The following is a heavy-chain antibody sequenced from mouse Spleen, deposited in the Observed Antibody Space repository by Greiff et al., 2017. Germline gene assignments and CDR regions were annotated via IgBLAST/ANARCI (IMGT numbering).Heavy chain of an antibody. Sequence: EVKLVESGGGLVQPGGSLKLSCATSGFTFSDYYMYWVRQTPEKRLEWVAYISNGGGSTYYPDTVKGRFTISRDNAKNTLYLQMSRLKSEDTAMYYCATRGVYGNYAWFAYWGQGTLVTVSA. CDR1: GFTFSDYY. V-gene: IGHV5-12*02. CDR2: ISNGGGST. J-gene: IGHJ3*01. CDR3: ATRGVYGNYAWFAY. D-gene: IGHD2-1*01.